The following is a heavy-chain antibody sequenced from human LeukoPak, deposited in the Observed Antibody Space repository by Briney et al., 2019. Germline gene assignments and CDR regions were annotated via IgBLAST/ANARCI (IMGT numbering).Heavy chain of an antibody. J-gene: IGHJ3*02. CDR2: ISSSSSYI. V-gene: IGHV3-21*01. Sequence: GRSLRLSCAASGFTFSIYSMNWVRQAPGKGLEWVSSISSSSSYIYYADSVKGRFTISRDKAKNSLYLEMNSLRAEDSAVYYCAREEGTVNTFWACEAFVIWGEGTMVTVSS. CDR3: AREEGTVNTFWACEAFVI. D-gene: IGHD4-17*01. CDR1: GFTFSIYS.